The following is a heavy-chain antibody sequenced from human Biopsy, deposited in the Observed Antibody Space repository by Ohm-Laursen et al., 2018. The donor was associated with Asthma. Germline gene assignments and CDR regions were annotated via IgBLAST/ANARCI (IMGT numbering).Heavy chain of an antibody. Sequence: SVKVSCKSLGGTFNTYVIGWVRQAPGQGLERMGGINSVFGTTTYPQKFQDRVTITADDSTSTVYMELSSLRSEDTAVYYCARRAGSCISRTCYSLDFWGQGTLVTVSS. V-gene: IGHV1-69*13. CDR2: INSVFGTT. D-gene: IGHD2-2*01. J-gene: IGHJ4*02. CDR3: ARRAGSCISRTCYSLDF. CDR1: GGTFNTYV.